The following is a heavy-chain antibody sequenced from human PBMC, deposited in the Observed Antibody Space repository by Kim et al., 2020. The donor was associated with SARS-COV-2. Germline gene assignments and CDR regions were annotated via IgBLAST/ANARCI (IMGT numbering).Heavy chain of an antibody. Sequence: GGSLRLSCAASGFTFSSYSMNWVRQAPGKGLEWVSSISSSSSYIYYADSVKGRFTISRDNAKNSLYLQMNSLRAEDTAVYYCARDDLYNWNDHTYYYYGMDVWGQGTTVTVSS. CDR2: ISSSSSYI. D-gene: IGHD1-1*01. CDR3: ARDDLYNWNDHTYYYYGMDV. CDR1: GFTFSSYS. J-gene: IGHJ6*02. V-gene: IGHV3-21*01.